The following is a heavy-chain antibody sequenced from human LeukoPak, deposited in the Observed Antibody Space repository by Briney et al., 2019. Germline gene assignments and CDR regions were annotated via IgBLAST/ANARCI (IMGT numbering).Heavy chain of an antibody. CDR2: ISYDGSNK. J-gene: IGHJ4*02. Sequence: GGSLRLSCAASGFTFSSYGMHWVRQAPGKGLEWVAVISYDGSNKYYADSVKGRFTIPRDNSKNTLYLQMNSLRAEDTAVYYCANAYCSGGSCYSYYWGQGTLVTVSS. V-gene: IGHV3-30*18. CDR3: ANAYCSGGSCYSYY. CDR1: GFTFSSYG. D-gene: IGHD2-15*01.